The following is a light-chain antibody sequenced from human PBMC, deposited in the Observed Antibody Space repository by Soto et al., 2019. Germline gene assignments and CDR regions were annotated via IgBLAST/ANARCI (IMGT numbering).Light chain of an antibody. CDR3: QQYSSLYT. Sequence: EIVLTQSPGTLSLSPGERVTLSCRASQSINNNYLAWYQHKPGQAPRLIVYGASARATGIPDRFSGSGSGTDFTLTISRLEREDFAVYYCQQYSSLYTFGQGTKLEIK. J-gene: IGKJ2*01. V-gene: IGKV3-20*01. CDR2: GAS. CDR1: QSINNNY.